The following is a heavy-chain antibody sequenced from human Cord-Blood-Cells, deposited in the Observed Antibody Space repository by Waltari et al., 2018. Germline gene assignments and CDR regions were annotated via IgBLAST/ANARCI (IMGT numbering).Heavy chain of an antibody. CDR1: GYTFTSYA. J-gene: IGHJ3*02. CDR2: TNAGNGNT. D-gene: IGHD7-27*01. V-gene: IGHV1-3*01. CDR3: ARGLLTGDPGSVAFDI. Sequence: QVQLVQSGAEVKKPGASVKVSCKASGYTFTSYAMHWVRQAPGQRLERMGWTNAGNGNTKYSQKFQGRVTITRDTSASTAYMGLSSLRSEDTAVYYCARGLLTGDPGSVAFDIWGQGTMVTVSS.